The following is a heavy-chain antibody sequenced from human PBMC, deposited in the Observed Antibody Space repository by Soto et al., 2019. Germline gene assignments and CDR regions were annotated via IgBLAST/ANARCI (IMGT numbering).Heavy chain of an antibody. CDR1: GFTFSSYG. Sequence: GGSLRLSCAASGFTFSSYGMHWVRQAPGKGLEWVAVISYDGSGSRTYYADSVKGRFTISRDNSKNTLSLQMDSLRVEDTAVYYCAKSLLSSWQNYYFDYWGQGTMVIVSS. J-gene: IGHJ4*02. CDR3: AKSLLSSWQNYYFDY. D-gene: IGHD2-15*01. V-gene: IGHV3-30*18. CDR2: ISYDGSGSRT.